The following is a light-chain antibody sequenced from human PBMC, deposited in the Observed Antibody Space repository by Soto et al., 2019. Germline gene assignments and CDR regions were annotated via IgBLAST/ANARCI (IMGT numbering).Light chain of an antibody. CDR3: QQTYDSLVS. Sequence: DIQMTQSPPSLSASVGDRVTITCRASQTISDYLHWYQQKPGKALTLLIYGSSSLQTGVPPRFSGSGPGTEFTLTISSLQPEDFGTYYCQQTYDSLVSFGGGTKVDIK. CDR2: GSS. V-gene: IGKV1-39*01. CDR1: QTISDY. J-gene: IGKJ4*01.